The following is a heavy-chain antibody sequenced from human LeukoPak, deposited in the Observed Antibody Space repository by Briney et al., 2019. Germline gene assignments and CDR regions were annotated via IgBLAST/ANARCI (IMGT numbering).Heavy chain of an antibody. V-gene: IGHV3-7*01. D-gene: IGHD4-23*01. CDR1: GFTFSSYW. CDR3: ARGRPHGNDY. CDR2: INHNGNVN. Sequence: GGSLRLSCAASGFTFSSYWMNWARQAPGKGLEWVASINHNGNVNYYVDSVKGRFTISRDNAKNTLYLQMNSLRVEDTAVYYCARGRPHGNDYWGQGTLVTVSS. J-gene: IGHJ4*02.